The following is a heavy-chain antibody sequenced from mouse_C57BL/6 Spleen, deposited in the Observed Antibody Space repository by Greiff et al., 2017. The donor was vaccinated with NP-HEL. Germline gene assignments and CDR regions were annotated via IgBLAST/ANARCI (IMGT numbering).Heavy chain of an antibody. CDR1: GYTFTSYW. D-gene: IGHD2-2*01. Sequence: QVQLQQPGAELVKPGASVKMSCKASGYTFTSYWITWVKQRPGQGLEWIGDIYPGSGSTNYNEKFKSKATLTVDTSSSTAYMQLRSLTSEDSAVYYCARGGGYDAWFAYWGQGTLVTVSA. CDR2: IYPGSGST. CDR3: ARGGGYDAWFAY. V-gene: IGHV1-55*01. J-gene: IGHJ3*01.